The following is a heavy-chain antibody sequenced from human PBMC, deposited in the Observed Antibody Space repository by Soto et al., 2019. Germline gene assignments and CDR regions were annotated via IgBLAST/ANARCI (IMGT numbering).Heavy chain of an antibody. CDR3: ARTRNLDV. Sequence: QVQLQQWGAGLLKPSETLSLTCAVYGGSLSGYYGNWIRQSPGKGLEWIGEINHSGSTNYNPSLKSRVTISIDTSKNQFSLKLSSVTAAYTAVYYCARTRNLDVWGQGTTVIVSS. CDR1: GGSLSGYY. V-gene: IGHV4-34*01. CDR2: INHSGST. J-gene: IGHJ6*02. D-gene: IGHD1-1*01.